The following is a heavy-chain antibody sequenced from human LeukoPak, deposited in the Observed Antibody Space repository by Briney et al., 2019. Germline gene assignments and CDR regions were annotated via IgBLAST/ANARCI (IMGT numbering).Heavy chain of an antibody. Sequence: SETLSLTCTVSGGSISSGGYYWSWIRQHPGKGLEWIGYIYYSGSTYYNPSLKSRVTISVDRSKNQFSLKLSSVTAADTAVYYCARSPPSFTDMAFDPWGQGTLVTVSS. V-gene: IGHV4-31*03. CDR2: IYYSGST. CDR3: ARSPPSFTDMAFDP. D-gene: IGHD5-18*01. CDR1: GGSISSGGYY. J-gene: IGHJ5*02.